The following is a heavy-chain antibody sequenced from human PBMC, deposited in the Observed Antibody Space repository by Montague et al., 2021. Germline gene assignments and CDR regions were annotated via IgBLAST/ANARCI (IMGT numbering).Heavy chain of an antibody. Sequence: SETLSLTCIVSGGSIISSTYYWGWIRQPPGKGLEWIGSISYTDNTYYNPSLKSRVTMSVDTSRNQFSLKLTSVTAADTAVYYCERPSDSSAQRFDYWGQGILVTVSS. CDR2: ISYTDNT. V-gene: IGHV4-39*01. J-gene: IGHJ4*02. CDR1: GGSIISSTYY. D-gene: IGHD3-22*01. CDR3: ERPSDSSAQRFDY.